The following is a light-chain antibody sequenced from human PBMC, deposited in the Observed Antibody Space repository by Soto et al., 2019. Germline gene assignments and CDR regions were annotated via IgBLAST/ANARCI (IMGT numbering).Light chain of an antibody. J-gene: IGKJ5*01. V-gene: IGKV3-15*01. CDR3: QQRSNWPIT. CDR2: GAS. CDR1: QSVSSN. Sequence: EIVMTQSPATLSVSPVERATLSCMASQSVSSNLAWYQQKPGQAPSLLIYGASTRATGTPARFSGSGSGTDFTLTISSLEPEDFAVYYCQQRSNWPITFGQGTRLEIK.